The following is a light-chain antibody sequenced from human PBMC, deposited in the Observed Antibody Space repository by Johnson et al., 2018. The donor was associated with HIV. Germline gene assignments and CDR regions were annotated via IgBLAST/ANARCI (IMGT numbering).Light chain of an antibody. CDR2: DNN. J-gene: IGLJ1*01. CDR3: GTWDSSLTASYV. V-gene: IGLV1-51*01. Sequence: QSVLTQPPSVSAAPGQRVTISCSGSSSNIGNNYVSWYQHLPGTAPKLLIYDNNKRPSGIPDRFSGSKSCTSATLGITGLQTGDEADYYCGTWDSSLTASYVFGTGTKVTVL. CDR1: SSNIGNNY.